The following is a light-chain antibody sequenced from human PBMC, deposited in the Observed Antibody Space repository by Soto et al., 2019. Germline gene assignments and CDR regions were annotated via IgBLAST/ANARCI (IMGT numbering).Light chain of an antibody. V-gene: IGLV3-9*01. CDR2: RDS. Sequence: SYELTQPLSVSVALGQTARITCGGNNIGSKNVHWYQQKQGQAPVLVIYRDSNRPSWIPERFSGSNSGNTATLTISRAQAGDEADYYCQVWDSSTARVFGGGTKLTVL. CDR1: NIGSKN. J-gene: IGLJ3*02. CDR3: QVWDSSTARV.